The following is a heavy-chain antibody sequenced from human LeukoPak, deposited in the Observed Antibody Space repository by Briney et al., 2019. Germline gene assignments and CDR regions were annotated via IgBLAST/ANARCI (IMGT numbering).Heavy chain of an antibody. CDR1: GGSLSSTSYY. CDR2: IYSSGSS. V-gene: IGHV4-39*01. D-gene: IGHD5-24*01. J-gene: IGHJ4*02. CDR3: ARLHGYHFAVSRKYFDY. Sequence: SETLSLTCTVSGGSLSSTSYYWAWIRQPPGKGLEWIANIYSSGSSYYNPSLKSRVTISVDTSKNQFSLKLSSVTAADTAVYYCARLHGYHFAVSRKYFDYWGQGTLVTVSS.